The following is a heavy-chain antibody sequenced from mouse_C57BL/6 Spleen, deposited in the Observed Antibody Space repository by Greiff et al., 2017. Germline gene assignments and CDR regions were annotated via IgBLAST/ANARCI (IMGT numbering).Heavy chain of an antibody. CDR2: IWTGGGK. V-gene: IGHV2-9-1*01. CDR1: GFSLTSYA. J-gene: IGHJ4*01. CDR3: ARTGNYYAMDY. D-gene: IGHD3-2*02. Sequence: VMLVESGPGLVAPSQSLSITCSVSGFSLTSYAISWVRQPPGKGLEWLGVIWTGGGKNYNSALKSRLSISKDQSKSQVFLKRNSLQTDDTARYYCARTGNYYAMDYWGQGTSVTVSS.